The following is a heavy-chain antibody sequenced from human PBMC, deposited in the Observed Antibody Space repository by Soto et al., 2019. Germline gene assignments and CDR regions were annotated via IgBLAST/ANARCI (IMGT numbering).Heavy chain of an antibody. CDR3: ARPLRPFRIVGATEDY. V-gene: IGHV4-39*01. J-gene: IGHJ4*02. CDR2: IYYSGST. Sequence: QLQLQESGPGLVKPSETLSLTCTVSGGSISSSSYYWGWIRQPPGKGLEWIGSIYYSGSTYYNPSLKSRVTISVDTSKNQFPLKLSSVTAADTAVYYCARPLRPFRIVGATEDYWGQGTLVTVSS. D-gene: IGHD1-26*01. CDR1: GGSISSSSYY.